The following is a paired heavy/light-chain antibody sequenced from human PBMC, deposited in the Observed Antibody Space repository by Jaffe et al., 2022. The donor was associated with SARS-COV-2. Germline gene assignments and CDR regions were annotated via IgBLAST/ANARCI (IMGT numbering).Light chain of an antibody. CDR2: AAS. CDR3: LQDYNYPQT. J-gene: IGKJ1*01. CDR1: QGIRND. V-gene: IGKV1-6*01. Sequence: AIQMTQSPSSLSASVGDRVTITCRASQGIRNDLGWYQQKPGKAPKLLIYAASSLQSGVPSRFSGSGSGTDFTLTISSLQPEDFATYYCLQDYNYPQTFGQGTKVEIK.
Heavy chain of an antibody. V-gene: IGHV3-11*01. Sequence: QVQLVESGGGLVKPGGSLRLSCAASGFTFSDYYMSWIRQAPGKGLEWVSYISSSGSTIYYADSVKGRFTISRDNAKNSLYLQMNSLRAEDTAVYYCARRYCSGGSCSLDYWGQGTLVTVSS. J-gene: IGHJ4*02. D-gene: IGHD2-15*01. CDR3: ARRYCSGGSCSLDY. CDR1: GFTFSDYY. CDR2: ISSSGSTI.